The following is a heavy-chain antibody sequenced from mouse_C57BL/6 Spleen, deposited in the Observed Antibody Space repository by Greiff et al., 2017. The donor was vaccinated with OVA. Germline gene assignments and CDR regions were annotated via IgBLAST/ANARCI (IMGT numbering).Heavy chain of an antibody. CDR3: ASLYDGYPDC. CDR1: GYAFSSSW. Sequence: QVQLQQSGPELVKPGASVKISCKASGYAFSSSWMNWVKQRPGKGLEWIGRIYPGDGDTSYNGKFKGKATLTADKSSSTAYMQLSSLTSEDSAVYFCASLYDGYPDCWGQGTTLTGSS. J-gene: IGHJ2*01. CDR2: IYPGDGDT. V-gene: IGHV1-82*01. D-gene: IGHD2-3*01.